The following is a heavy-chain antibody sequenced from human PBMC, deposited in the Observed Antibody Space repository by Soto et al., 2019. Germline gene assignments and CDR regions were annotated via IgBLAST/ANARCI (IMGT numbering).Heavy chain of an antibody. CDR3: ARFSRTSGYGSGSYYDY. J-gene: IGHJ4*02. D-gene: IGHD3-10*01. Sequence: SETLSLTCAVSGGSISSSNWWSWVRQPPGKGLEWIGEIYHSGSTNYNPSLKSRVTISVDKSKNQFSLKLSSVTAADTAVYYCARFSRTSGYGSGSYYDYWGQGTLVTVSS. CDR2: IYHSGST. CDR1: GGSISSSNW. V-gene: IGHV4-4*02.